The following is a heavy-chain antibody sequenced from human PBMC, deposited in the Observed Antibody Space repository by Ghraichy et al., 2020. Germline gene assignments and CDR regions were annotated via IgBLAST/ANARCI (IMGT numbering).Heavy chain of an antibody. V-gene: IGHV4-39*01. CDR2: IYYSGST. CDR1: GGSISSSSYY. J-gene: IGHJ5*02. CDR3: ARHWKGYLAQYVLWFDP. Sequence: SETLSLTCTVSGGSISSSSYYWGWIRQPPGKGLEWIGSIYYSGSTYYNPSLKSRVTISVDTSKNQFSLKLSSVTAADTAVYYCARHWKGYLAQYVLWFDPWGQGTLVTVSS. D-gene: IGHD1-1*01.